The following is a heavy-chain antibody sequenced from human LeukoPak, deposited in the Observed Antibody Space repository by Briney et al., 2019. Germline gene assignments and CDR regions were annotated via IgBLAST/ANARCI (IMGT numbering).Heavy chain of an antibody. CDR1: GFTFSTCA. Sequence: GGSLRLSCAASGFTFSTCAMSWVRQAPGQGLEWVSSINGDGGSTYYAESVKGLFTGSRDNSNNTLYLQMDSLRAEDTAVYYCAKRPDCSTTNCFRFEYWGQGTLVTVSS. J-gene: IGHJ4*02. V-gene: IGHV3-23*01. D-gene: IGHD2-2*01. CDR2: INGDGGST. CDR3: AKRPDCSTTNCFRFEY.